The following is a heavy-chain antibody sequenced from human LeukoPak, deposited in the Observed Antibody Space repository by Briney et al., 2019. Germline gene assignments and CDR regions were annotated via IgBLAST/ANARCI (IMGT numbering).Heavy chain of an antibody. J-gene: IGHJ1*01. Sequence: PSETLSLTCTVSGGSISSGDYYWSWIRQPPGKGLEWIGYIYYSGSTNYNPSLKSRVTISVDTSKNQFSLKLSSVTAADTAVYYCARSPAVAGPRYFQHWGQGTLVTVSS. CDR2: IYYSGST. CDR3: ARSPAVAGPRYFQH. D-gene: IGHD6-19*01. CDR1: GGSISSGDYY. V-gene: IGHV4-61*08.